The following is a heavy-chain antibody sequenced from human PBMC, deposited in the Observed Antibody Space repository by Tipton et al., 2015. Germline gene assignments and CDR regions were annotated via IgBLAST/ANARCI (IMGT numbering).Heavy chain of an antibody. CDR1: GHSINSGGHY. D-gene: IGHD5-18*01. Sequence: TLSLTCTVSGHSINSGGHYWGWVRQHPVKGLQWIGYIYYSGTAYYNPSLKSLVTVSVDTSKNQFSLKLSSVTAADTAVYYCARFMGYSYGPDNWFDPWGQGTLVTVSS. J-gene: IGHJ5*02. CDR3: ARFMGYSYGPDNWFDP. V-gene: IGHV4-31*01. CDR2: IYYSGTA.